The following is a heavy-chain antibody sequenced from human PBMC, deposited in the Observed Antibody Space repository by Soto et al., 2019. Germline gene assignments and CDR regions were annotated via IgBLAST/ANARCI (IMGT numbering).Heavy chain of an antibody. CDR2: TYYRSKWYN. Sequence: SQTLSLTCAISGDSVSSNSAAWNWIRQSLSRGLEWLGRTYYRSKWYNDYAVSVKSRITINPDTSKNQFSLQLNSVTPEDTAVYYCAREGYSSSWSLGAFDIWGQGTMVTVSS. CDR3: AREGYSSSWSLGAFDI. CDR1: GDSVSSNSAA. D-gene: IGHD6-13*01. J-gene: IGHJ3*02. V-gene: IGHV6-1*01.